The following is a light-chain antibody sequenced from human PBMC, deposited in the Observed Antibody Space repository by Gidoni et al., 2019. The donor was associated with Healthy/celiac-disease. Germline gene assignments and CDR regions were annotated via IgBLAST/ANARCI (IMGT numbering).Light chain of an antibody. V-gene: IGKV3-20*01. CDR1: QSVSSSY. CDR2: GAS. J-gene: IGKJ4*01. CDR3: QQYGSSPT. Sequence: EIVSTQSPGTLSLSPGERATLSCRASQSVSSSYLAWYQQKPGQAPRLLIYGASSRATGIPDFTLTISRLEPEDFAVYYCQQYGSSPTFGGGTKVEIK.